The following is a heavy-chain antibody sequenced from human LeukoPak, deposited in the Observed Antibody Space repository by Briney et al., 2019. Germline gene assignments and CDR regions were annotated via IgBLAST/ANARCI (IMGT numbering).Heavy chain of an antibody. J-gene: IGHJ4*02. V-gene: IGHV3-11*01. CDR2: ISSTASTM. D-gene: IGHD3-22*01. CDR3: AREHYYDTRSFDY. CDR1: GYTFSDYY. Sequence: GGSLRLSCAASGYTFSDYYMNWIRDAPGKGLEWVSYISSTASTMYFADSVKGRFTISRDNAKNSLYLQMNSLRAEDTAVYYCAREHYYDTRSFDYWGQGTLVTVSS.